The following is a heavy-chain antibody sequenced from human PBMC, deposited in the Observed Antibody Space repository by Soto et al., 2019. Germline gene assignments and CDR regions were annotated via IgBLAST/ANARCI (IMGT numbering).Heavy chain of an antibody. CDR3: ARGASYGMDV. CDR1: GFTFSSNW. V-gene: IGHV3-7*02. Sequence: PGGSLRLSCVGSGFTFSSNWMTWVRQAPGKGLEWVGNIRQDGSEKNYVDSVKGRFTISRDNAKNSLYLQMNSLRAEDTAVYYCARGASYGMDVWGQGTTVTVSS. J-gene: IGHJ6*02. CDR2: IRQDGSEK.